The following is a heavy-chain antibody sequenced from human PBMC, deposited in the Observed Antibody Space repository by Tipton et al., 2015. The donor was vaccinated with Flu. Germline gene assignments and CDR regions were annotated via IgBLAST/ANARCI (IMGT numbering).Heavy chain of an antibody. V-gene: IGHV4-59*08. CDR3: ARRDSGAFDY. J-gene: IGHJ4*02. Sequence: TLSLTCTVSGGSIKSYYWSWIRQPPGKGLEWIGYIYYSGSTNYNPSLKSRVTISVDTSKNQFSLKLSSVTAADTAVYYCARRDSGAFDYWGQGTLVTASS. CDR2: IYYSGST. D-gene: IGHD3/OR15-3a*01. CDR1: GGSIKSYY.